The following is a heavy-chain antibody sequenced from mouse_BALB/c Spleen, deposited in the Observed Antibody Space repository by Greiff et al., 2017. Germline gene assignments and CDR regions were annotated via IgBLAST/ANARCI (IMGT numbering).Heavy chain of an antibody. Sequence: EVKLQESGPGLVKPSQSLSLTCSVTGYSITSGYYWNWIRQFPGNKLEWMGYISYDGSNNYNPSLKNRISITRDTSKNQFFLKLNSVTTEDTATYYCAREDGPAMDYWGQGTSVTVSS. CDR1: GYSITSGYY. CDR2: ISYDGSN. J-gene: IGHJ4*01. CDR3: AREDGPAMDY. V-gene: IGHV3-6*02. D-gene: IGHD2-3*01.